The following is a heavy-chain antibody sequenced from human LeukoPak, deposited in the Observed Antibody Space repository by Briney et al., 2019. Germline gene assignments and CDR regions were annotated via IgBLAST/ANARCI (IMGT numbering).Heavy chain of an antibody. CDR3: AKGPGGYGYCSSTSCYEGYFDY. Sequence: GGSLRLSCAASGFTFDDYAMHWVRQAPGKGLEWVSLISWDGGSTYYADPVKGRFTISRDNSKNSLYLQMNSLRAEDTALYYCAKGPGGYGYCSSTSCYEGYFDYWGQGTLVTVSS. CDR1: GFTFDDYA. D-gene: IGHD2-2*03. CDR2: ISWDGGST. J-gene: IGHJ4*02. V-gene: IGHV3-43D*03.